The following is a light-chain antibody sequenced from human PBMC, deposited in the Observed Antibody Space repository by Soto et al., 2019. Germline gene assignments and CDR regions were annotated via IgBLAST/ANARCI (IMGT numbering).Light chain of an antibody. V-gene: IGKV1-12*01. CDR3: QQANSFPLT. Sequence: DTQMTQSPSSVSASVGDRVTITCRASQGVNAWLAWYQKKPGKAPELLIYEASTLHSGVPSRFSGSGSGTDFTLPISSLQPEDCATSYCQQANSFPLTFGGGTKVEDK. CDR1: QGVNAW. CDR2: EAS. J-gene: IGKJ4*01.